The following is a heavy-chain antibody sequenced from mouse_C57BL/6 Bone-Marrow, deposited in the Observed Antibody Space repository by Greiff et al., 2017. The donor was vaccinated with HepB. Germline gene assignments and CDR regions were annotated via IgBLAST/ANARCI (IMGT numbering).Heavy chain of an antibody. J-gene: IGHJ2*01. CDR1: GYTFTSYW. D-gene: IGHD1-1*01. V-gene: IGHV1-52*01. CDR2: IDPSDSET. Sequence: QVQLQQPGAELVRPGSSVKLSCKASGYTFTSYWMHWVKQRPIQGLEWIGNIDPSDSETHYNQKFKDKATLTVDKSSSTAYMQLSILTSEDSAVYYCARSRCSSYGYFDYWGQGTTLTVSS. CDR3: ARSRCSSYGYFDY.